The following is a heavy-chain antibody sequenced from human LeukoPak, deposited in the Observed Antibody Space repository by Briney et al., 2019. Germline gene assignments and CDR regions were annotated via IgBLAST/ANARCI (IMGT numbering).Heavy chain of an antibody. CDR3: ARQFGGNSEFDY. V-gene: IGHV5-51*01. D-gene: IGHD4-23*01. Sequence: GESLKISCKGSGYSFTSYWIGWVRPMPGKGLEWMVIIYPGDSDIRYSPSFQGPVTISADTSISTAYLQWSSLKASGTAMYYCARQFGGNSEFDYWGQGTLVTVSS. CDR2: IYPGDSDI. CDR1: GYSFTSYW. J-gene: IGHJ4*02.